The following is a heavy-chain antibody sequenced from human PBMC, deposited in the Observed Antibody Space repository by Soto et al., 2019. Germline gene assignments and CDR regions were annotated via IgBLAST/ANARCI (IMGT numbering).Heavy chain of an antibody. D-gene: IGHD5-12*01. V-gene: IGHV4-34*01. CDR2: INHSGST. CDR3: ARGRRWLQVFIPGGTQLIDY. CDR1: GGSFSGYY. Sequence: KPSETLSLTCAVYGGSFSGYYWSWIRQPPGKGLEWIGEINHSGSTNYNPSLKSRVTISVDTSKNQFSLKLSSVTAADTAVYYCARGRRWLQVFIPGGTQLIDYWGQGTLVTVSS. J-gene: IGHJ4*02.